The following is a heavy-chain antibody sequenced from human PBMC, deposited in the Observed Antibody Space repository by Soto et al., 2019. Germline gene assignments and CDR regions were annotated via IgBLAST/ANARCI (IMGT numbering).Heavy chain of an antibody. CDR1: GFTFSSYA. CDR3: ANPASMTLRAGFDH. D-gene: IGHD2-21*02. J-gene: IGHJ4*02. V-gene: IGHV3-23*01. CDR2: ISGSGSNP. Sequence: EVQVLESGGGLVQPGGSLRLSCAASGFTFSSYAMSWVRQAPGQGLEWVSAISGSGSNPYYADSVKGRFTISRDNTKTTLYLKMNSPSAEDPALYSWANPASMTLRAGFDHWAKGTLFT.